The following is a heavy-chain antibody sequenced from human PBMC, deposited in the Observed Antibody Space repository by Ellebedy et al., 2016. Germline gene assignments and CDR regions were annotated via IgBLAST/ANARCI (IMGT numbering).Heavy chain of an antibody. CDR1: GYSLTELS. V-gene: IGHV1-24*01. D-gene: IGHD3-10*01. Sequence: ASVKVSCXVSGYSLTELSIHWVRQAPGKGLEWMGRFDPEDGETIYAEKFQGRVTLTEDTSSDTAYMELSSLRSEDTAMYFCATDLITMFRGRGLGGTSTDYWGQGTLVTVSS. CDR2: FDPEDGET. CDR3: ATDLITMFRGRGLGGTSTDY. J-gene: IGHJ4*02.